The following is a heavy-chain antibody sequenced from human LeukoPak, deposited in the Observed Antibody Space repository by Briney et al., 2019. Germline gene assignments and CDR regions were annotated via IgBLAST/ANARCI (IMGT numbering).Heavy chain of an antibody. V-gene: IGHV3-23*01. Sequence: GGSLRLSCAASGFTFSSYGMSWVRQAPGKGLEWVSAISGSGGSTYYADSVKGRFTISRDNSKNTLYLQMNSLRAEDTAMYYCARDGDTYSSSWYWFDPWGQGTLVTVSS. D-gene: IGHD6-13*01. CDR1: GFTFSSYG. CDR2: ISGSGGST. CDR3: ARDGDTYSSSWYWFDP. J-gene: IGHJ5*02.